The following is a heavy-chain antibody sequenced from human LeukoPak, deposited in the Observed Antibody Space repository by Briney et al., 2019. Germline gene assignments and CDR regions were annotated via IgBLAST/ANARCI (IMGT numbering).Heavy chain of an antibody. CDR1: GFTFSSYG. CDR3: ARGRSLRRLNNYYYYMDV. J-gene: IGHJ6*03. D-gene: IGHD5-24*01. CDR2: IWYDGSNK. V-gene: IGHV3-33*01. Sequence: PGGSLRLSCAASGFTFSSYGMHWVRQAPGKGLEWVAVIWYDGSNKYYADSVKGRFTISRDNSKDTLYLQMNSLRAEDTAVYYCARGRSLRRLNNYYYYMDVWGKGTTVTVSS.